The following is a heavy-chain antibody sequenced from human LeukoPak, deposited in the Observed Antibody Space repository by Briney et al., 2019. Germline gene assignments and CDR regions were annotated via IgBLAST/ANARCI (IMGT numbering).Heavy chain of an antibody. V-gene: IGHV3-53*01. Sequence: GGSLRLSCAASGFTVSSNYMSWVRQAPGKGLEWVSVIYSGGSTYYADSVKGRFTISRDNSKNTLYLQINSLRAEDTAVYYCATSVHCSSTSCPNYYYYYGMDVWGQGTTVTVSS. J-gene: IGHJ6*02. CDR3: ATSVHCSSTSCPNYYYYYGMDV. CDR1: GFTVSSNY. CDR2: IYSGGST. D-gene: IGHD2-2*01.